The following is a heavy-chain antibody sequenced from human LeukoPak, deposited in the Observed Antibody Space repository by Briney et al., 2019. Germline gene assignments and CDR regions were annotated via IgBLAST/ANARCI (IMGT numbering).Heavy chain of an antibody. CDR2: SSSNGGST. CDR3: VKGGHSSSWYGLGYYFDY. D-gene: IGHD6-13*01. Sequence: GGSLRLSCSASGFTFSSYAMHWVRQAPGKGLEYVSASSSNGGSTYYADSVKGRFTISRDNSKNTLYLQMSSLRAEDTAVYYCVKGGHSSSWYGLGYYFDYWGQGTLVTVSS. CDR1: GFTFSSYA. J-gene: IGHJ4*02. V-gene: IGHV3-64D*06.